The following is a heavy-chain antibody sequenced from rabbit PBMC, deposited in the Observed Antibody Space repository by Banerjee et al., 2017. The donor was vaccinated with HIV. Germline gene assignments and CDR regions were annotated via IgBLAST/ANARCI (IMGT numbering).Heavy chain of an antibody. Sequence: GKGLEWIGCIYTGSGSTYYANWVNGRFTISSHNAQNTLYLQMTSLTAADTATYFCARDLAGVTGWNFGLWGPGTLVTVS. J-gene: IGHJ4*01. CDR3: ARDLAGVTGWNFGL. V-gene: IGHV1S7*01. D-gene: IGHD4-1*01. CDR2: IYTGSGST.